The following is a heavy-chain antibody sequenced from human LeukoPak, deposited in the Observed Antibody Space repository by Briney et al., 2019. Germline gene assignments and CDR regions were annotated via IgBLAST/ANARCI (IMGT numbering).Heavy chain of an antibody. CDR2: ISSSSSYI. CDR1: GFTFSSYS. D-gene: IGHD1-26*01. J-gene: IGHJ6*02. V-gene: IGHV3-21*01. CDR3: ARGEWELLKLPYYYYGMDV. Sequence: KPGGSLRLSCAASGFTFSSYSMNWVRQAPGKGLEWVSSISSSSSYIYYADSVKGRFTISRDNAKNSLYLQMNSLRAEDTAVYYCARGEWELLKLPYYYYGMDVWGQGTTVTVSS.